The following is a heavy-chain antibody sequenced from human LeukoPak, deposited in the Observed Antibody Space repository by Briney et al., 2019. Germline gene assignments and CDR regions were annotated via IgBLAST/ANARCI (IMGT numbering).Heavy chain of an antibody. D-gene: IGHD3-10*01. CDR2: INPNSGGT. V-gene: IGHV1-2*06. J-gene: IGHJ4*02. Sequence: ASVKVSCKASGYTFTGYYMPWVRQAPGQGLEWMGRINPNSGGTNYAQKFQGRVTMTRDTSISTAYMELSRLRSDDTAVYYCARTYYYGSGSFYYWGQGTLVTVSS. CDR3: ARTYYYGSGSFYY. CDR1: GYTFTGYY.